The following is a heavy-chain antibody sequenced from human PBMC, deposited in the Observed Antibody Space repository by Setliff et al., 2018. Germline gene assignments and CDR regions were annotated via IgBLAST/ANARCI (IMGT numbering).Heavy chain of an antibody. Sequence: ASVKVSCKAAGYTFTSYDINWVRQATGQGLEWMGWMNPNSGNTGYAQKFQGRVTMTRNTSISTAYMELSSLRSEDTAVYYCSRVPLPLDIVVVVAATPLEYYYYMDVWGKGATVTVSS. CDR2: MNPNSGNT. D-gene: IGHD2-15*01. CDR1: GYTFTSYD. J-gene: IGHJ6*03. V-gene: IGHV1-8*02. CDR3: SRVPLPLDIVVVVAATPLEYYYYMDV.